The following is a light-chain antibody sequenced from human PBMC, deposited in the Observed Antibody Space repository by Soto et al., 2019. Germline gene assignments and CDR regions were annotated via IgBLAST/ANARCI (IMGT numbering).Light chain of an antibody. CDR2: GAS. CDR3: QQYGSSTIT. J-gene: IGKJ5*01. Sequence: EIVLTQSPGTLSLSPGERDTLSCRASQSVSSSYLAWYQQKPGQAPRLLIYGASSRATGIPHRFSGSGSGTDFTLTISRLEPEDFAVYYCQQYGSSTITFGQGTRLEIK. V-gene: IGKV3-20*01. CDR1: QSVSSSY.